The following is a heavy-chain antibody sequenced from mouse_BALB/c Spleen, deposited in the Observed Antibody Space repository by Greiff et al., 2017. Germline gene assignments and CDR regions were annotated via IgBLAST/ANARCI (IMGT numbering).Heavy chain of an antibody. V-gene: IGHV8-12*01. Sequence: ESGPGILQPSQTLSLTCSFSGFSLSTSGMGVSWIRQPSGKGLEWLAHIYWDDDKRYNPSLKSRLTISKDTSSNQVFLKITSVDTADTATYYCARRGGSSYYFDYWGQGTTLTVSS. CDR3: ARRGGSSYYFDY. CDR1: GFSLSTSGMG. CDR2: IYWDDDK. D-gene: IGHD1-1*01. J-gene: IGHJ2*01.